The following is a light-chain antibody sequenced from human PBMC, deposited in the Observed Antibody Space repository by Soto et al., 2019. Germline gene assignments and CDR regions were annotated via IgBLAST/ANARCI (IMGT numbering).Light chain of an antibody. Sequence: DIQMTQPPSTLSASVGDRVTITCRASQIISISLAWYQQKPGKAPKLLIYQASILESGVPSRFSGSASGTEFTLTISSLQPDDFATYYCQQYKTYPWTFGLGTKV. CDR3: QQYKTYPWT. J-gene: IGKJ1*01. V-gene: IGKV1-5*03. CDR1: QIISIS. CDR2: QAS.